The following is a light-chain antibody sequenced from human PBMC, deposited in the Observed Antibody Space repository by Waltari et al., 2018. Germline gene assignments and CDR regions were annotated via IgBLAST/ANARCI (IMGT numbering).Light chain of an antibody. J-gene: IGLJ2*01. V-gene: IGLV2-14*03. CDR3: SSHTTSSTLV. CDR1: SDDVGRYKF. Sequence: QSALTQPASVSGSPGQSITISCTGSSDDVGRYKFVSWYQQLPGKVPKLLIFDVTDPPSGVSDRFSGSKSGNTASLTISGLQPEDEADYYCSSHTTSSTLVFGGGTRVTVL. CDR2: DVT.